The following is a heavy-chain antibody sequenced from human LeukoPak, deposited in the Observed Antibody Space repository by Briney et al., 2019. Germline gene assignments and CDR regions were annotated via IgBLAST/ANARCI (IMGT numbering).Heavy chain of an antibody. V-gene: IGHV3-53*01. Sequence: GGSLRLSCAASGFNFSSNYMSWVRQAPGKGLEWVSVIYSGGSTFYADSVNGRFTISRDNSKNTLYLQMNSLRAEDTAVYYCARDLRGRTTLTNWFDPWGQGTLVTVSS. CDR1: GFNFSSNY. CDR3: ARDLRGRTTLTNWFDP. CDR2: IYSGGST. D-gene: IGHD1/OR15-1a*01. J-gene: IGHJ5*02.